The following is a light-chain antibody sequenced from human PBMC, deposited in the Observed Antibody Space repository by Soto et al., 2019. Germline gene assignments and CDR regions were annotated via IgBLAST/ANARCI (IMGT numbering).Light chain of an antibody. CDR3: SSYTSSSTVFCV. CDR1: SSGVGGYNY. V-gene: IGLV2-14*01. CDR2: EVS. Sequence: QSALAQPASVSGSPGQSITISCTGTSSGVGGYNYVSWYQQHPGKAPKLMIYEVSNRPSGVSNRFSGAKSGNTASLTISELQAEDEADYYCSSYTSSSTVFCVIGTGTKVTGL. J-gene: IGLJ1*01.